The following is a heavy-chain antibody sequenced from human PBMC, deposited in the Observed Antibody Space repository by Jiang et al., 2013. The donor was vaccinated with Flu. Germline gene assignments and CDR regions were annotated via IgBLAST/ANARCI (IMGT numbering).Heavy chain of an antibody. J-gene: IGHJ6*02. D-gene: IGHD2-2*01. CDR1: GYTFTSYG. CDR3: ARSPRVVVPAARDYYYYGMDV. CDR2: ISAYNGNT. Sequence: SGAEVKKPGASVKVSCKASGYTFTSYGISWVRQAPGQGLEWMGWISAYNGNTNYAQKLQGRVTMTTDTSTSTAYMELRSLRSDDTAVYYCARSPRVVVPAARDYYYYGMDVWGQGTTVTVSS. V-gene: IGHV1-18*01.